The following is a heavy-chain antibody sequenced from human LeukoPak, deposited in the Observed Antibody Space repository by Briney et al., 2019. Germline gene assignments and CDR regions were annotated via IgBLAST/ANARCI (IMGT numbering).Heavy chain of an antibody. D-gene: IGHD3-10*01. V-gene: IGHV1-46*01. Sequence: GASVKLSCTASGYTFTSYYMHWVRQAPGQGLEWMGIINSSGGSTSYAQKFQGRVTMTRDTSTNTVYLELSSLRTEDTAVYYCASRLIGYGSGFVDYWGQGTLVTDSS. CDR3: ASRLIGYGSGFVDY. CDR1: GYTFTSYY. CDR2: INSSGGST. J-gene: IGHJ4*02.